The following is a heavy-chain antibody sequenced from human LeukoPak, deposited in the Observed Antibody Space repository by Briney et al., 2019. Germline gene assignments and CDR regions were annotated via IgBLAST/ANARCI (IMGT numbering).Heavy chain of an antibody. CDR3: ARQDCSGGSCYLDY. D-gene: IGHD2-15*01. V-gene: IGHV3-30*04. Sequence: GGSLRLSCAASRLIFSNYAMHWVRQAPGKGLDWVAVISYHGSDQYYADSVKGRFTISRDYSKNTLYLQMNSLRTEDTAVYYCARQDCSGGSCYLDYWGQGTLVTVSS. CDR1: RLIFSNYA. J-gene: IGHJ4*02. CDR2: ISYHGSDQ.